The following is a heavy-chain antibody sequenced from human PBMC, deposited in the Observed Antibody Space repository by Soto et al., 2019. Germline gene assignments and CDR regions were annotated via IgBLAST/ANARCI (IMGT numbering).Heavy chain of an antibody. CDR2: IYYSGST. CDR1: GGSISSYY. V-gene: IGHV4-59*08. D-gene: IGHD2-2*01. Sequence: SETLSLTCTVSGGSISSYYWSWIRQPPGKGLEWIGYIYYSGSTNYNPSLKSRVTISVDTSKNQFSLKLSSVTAADTAVYYCASSSLQLTHFDYWGQGTLVTVSS. CDR3: ASSSLQLTHFDY. J-gene: IGHJ4*02.